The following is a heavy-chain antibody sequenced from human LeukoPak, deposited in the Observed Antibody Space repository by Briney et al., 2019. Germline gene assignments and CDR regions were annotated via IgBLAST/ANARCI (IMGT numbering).Heavy chain of an antibody. CDR1: GGSISSGDYY. V-gene: IGHV4-30-4*08. CDR2: IYYSGST. Sequence: PSETLSLTCTVSGGSISSGDYYWSWIRQPPGKGLEWIGYIYYSGSTYYNPSLKSRVTISVDTSKNQFSLKLSSVTAADTAVYYCARDPLAMVRRVIRWGQGTLVTVS. J-gene: IGHJ4*02. CDR3: ARDPLAMVRRVIR. D-gene: IGHD3-10*01.